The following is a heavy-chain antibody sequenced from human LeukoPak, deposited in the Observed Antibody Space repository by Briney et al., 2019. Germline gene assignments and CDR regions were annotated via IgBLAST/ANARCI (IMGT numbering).Heavy chain of an antibody. D-gene: IGHD6-13*01. CDR2: IIPIFGTA. CDR3: ARNFPSMAAAGFYYFDY. J-gene: IGHJ4*02. V-gene: IGHV1-69*05. Sequence: SVKVSCKASGGTFSSYAISWVRQAPGQGLEWMGRIIPIFGTANYAQKFQGRVTITTAESTSPAYMELSSLSSEETAVYYCARNFPSMAAAGFYYFDYWGQGTLVTVSS. CDR1: GGTFSSYA.